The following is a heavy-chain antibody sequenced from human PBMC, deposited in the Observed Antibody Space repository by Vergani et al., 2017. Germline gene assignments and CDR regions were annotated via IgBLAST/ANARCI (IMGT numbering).Heavy chain of an antibody. J-gene: IGHJ3*02. V-gene: IGHV3-48*02. CDR2: IISSSSTI. D-gene: IGHD4-23*01. Sequence: EVQLVESGGGLVQPGGSLRLSCAASGFTFSSYSMNWVRQAPGKGLEWVSYIISSSSTIYYADSVKGRFTISRDNAKNSLYLQRNSLRDEDTAVYYCARDWTTVGDDDFDIWGQGTMVTVSS. CDR1: GFTFSSYS. CDR3: ARDWTTVGDDDFDI.